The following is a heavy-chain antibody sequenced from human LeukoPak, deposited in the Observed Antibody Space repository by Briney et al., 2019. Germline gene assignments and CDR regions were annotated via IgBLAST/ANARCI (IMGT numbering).Heavy chain of an antibody. V-gene: IGHV1-18*01. D-gene: IGHD3-16*01. CDR2: ISAYNGNT. CDR3: ARGFWGPRYYYYGMDV. Sequence: ASVKVSCKASGYTFTSYGISWVRQAPGQGLEWMGWISAYNGNTNYAQKLQGRVTMTTDTSTSTAYMELRSLRSDDTAVYYCARGFWGPRYYYYGMDVWGQGTTVTVSS. CDR1: GYTFTSYG. J-gene: IGHJ6*02.